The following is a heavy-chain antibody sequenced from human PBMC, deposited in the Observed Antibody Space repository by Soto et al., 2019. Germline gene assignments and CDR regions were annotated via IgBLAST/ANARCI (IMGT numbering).Heavy chain of an antibody. Sequence: PGESLKISWKGSGDSFTSYWSGWVRQMPGKGLEWMGILYPGHSDTRYSPSFQGQVTLSADKSISTAYLQWSSLKASDTAMYYSARLAITIFGVVIRTAEFDYWGQGTLVTVSS. CDR1: GDSFTSYW. CDR3: ARLAITIFGVVIRTAEFDY. CDR2: LYPGHSDT. D-gene: IGHD3-3*01. V-gene: IGHV5-51*01. J-gene: IGHJ4*02.